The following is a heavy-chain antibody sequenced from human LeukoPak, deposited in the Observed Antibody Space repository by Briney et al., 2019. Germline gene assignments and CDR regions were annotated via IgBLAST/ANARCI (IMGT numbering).Heavy chain of an antibody. CDR3: ARGTDTLDY. D-gene: IGHD5-18*01. Sequence: ASVKVSCKASGGTFSSYAINWVRQAPGQGLGWMGGIIPIFGTTNYAQKFQGRVTITADDSTSTAYMELSSLRSDDTAVYYCARGTDTLDYWGQGTLVTVSS. CDR2: IIPIFGTT. J-gene: IGHJ4*02. CDR1: GGTFSSYA. V-gene: IGHV1-69*13.